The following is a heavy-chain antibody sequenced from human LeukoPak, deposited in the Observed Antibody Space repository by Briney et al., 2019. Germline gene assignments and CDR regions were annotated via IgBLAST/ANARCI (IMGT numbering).Heavy chain of an antibody. J-gene: IGHJ4*02. V-gene: IGHV3-48*02. CDR3: AGLISGYCTNGVCYYDYVWGSYRPGYFDY. CDR1: GFTFSSYS. D-gene: IGHD3-16*02. Sequence: GGSLRLSCAASGFTFSSYSMNWVRQAPGKGLEWVSYISSSSTIYYADSVKGRFTISRDNAKNSLYLQMNSLRDEDTAVYYCAGLISGYCTNGVCYYDYVWGSYRPGYFDYWGQGTLVTVSS. CDR2: ISSSSTI.